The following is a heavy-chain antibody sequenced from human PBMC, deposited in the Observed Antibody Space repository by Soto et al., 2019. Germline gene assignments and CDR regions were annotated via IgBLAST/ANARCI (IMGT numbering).Heavy chain of an antibody. CDR1: GYTFTSYD. V-gene: IGHV1-8*01. D-gene: IGHD3-10*01. CDR2: MNPNSGNT. J-gene: IGHJ6*03. Sequence: QVQLVQSGAEVKKPGASVKVSCKASGYTFTSYDINWVRQATGQGLEWMGWMNPNSGNTGYAQKFQGRVTMTRNTSISTAYMELSSLRSEDTAVYYCARGFDSLWFGEFDHYYYYMDVWGKGTTVTVSS. CDR3: ARGFDSLWFGEFDHYYYYMDV.